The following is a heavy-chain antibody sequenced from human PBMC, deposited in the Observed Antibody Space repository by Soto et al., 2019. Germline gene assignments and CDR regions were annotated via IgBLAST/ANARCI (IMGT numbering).Heavy chain of an antibody. V-gene: IGHV3-23*01. Sequence: GGSLRLSCAASGFTFSSYAMSWVRQAPGKGLEWVSAISGSGGSTYYADSVKGRFTISRDNSKNTLYLQMNSLRAEDTAVYYCAKEPPADFVVLPYMPYFDFRGQGTLVTVSS. CDR2: ISGSGGST. CDR1: GFTFSSYA. D-gene: IGHD2-2*01. CDR3: AKEPPADFVVLPYMPYFDF. J-gene: IGHJ4*02.